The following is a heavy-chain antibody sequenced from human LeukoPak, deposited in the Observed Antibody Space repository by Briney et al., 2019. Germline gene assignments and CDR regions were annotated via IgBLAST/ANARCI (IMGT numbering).Heavy chain of an antibody. CDR3: AREPYGSGSYYSYYYYGMDV. CDR1: GYTFTGYY. J-gene: IGHJ6*02. V-gene: IGHV1-2*02. D-gene: IGHD3-10*01. Sequence: WASVKVSCKASGYTFTGYYMHWVRQAPGQGLEWMGWINPNSGGTSYAQKFQGRATMTRDTSISTAYMELSRLRSDDTAVYYCAREPYGSGSYYSYYYYGMDVWGQGTTVTVSS. CDR2: INPNSGGT.